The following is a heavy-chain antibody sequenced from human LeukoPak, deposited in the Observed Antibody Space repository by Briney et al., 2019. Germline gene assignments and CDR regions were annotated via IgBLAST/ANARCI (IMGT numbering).Heavy chain of an antibody. CDR2: IRYDGSNE. V-gene: IGHV3-30*02. CDR1: GFTFSSYG. Sequence: QSGGSLRLSCAASGFTFSSYGMHWVRQAPGKGLEWVAFIRYDGSNEYYADSVKGRFTISRDNSKNTLYLQMNSLRAEDTAVYYCARVQWLVRRGFDYWGQGTLVTVSS. J-gene: IGHJ4*02. D-gene: IGHD6-19*01. CDR3: ARVQWLVRRGFDY.